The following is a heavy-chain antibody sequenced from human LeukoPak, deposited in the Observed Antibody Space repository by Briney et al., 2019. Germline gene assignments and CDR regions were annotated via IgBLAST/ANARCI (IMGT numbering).Heavy chain of an antibody. CDR2: TYYRSKWSS. CDR1: GDSVSSKSAA. V-gene: IGHV6-1*01. D-gene: IGHD2-21*02. CDR3: VREVDIVVVTAVNFDY. Sequence: SQTLSLTCGISGDSVSSKSAAWNWIGQSPSRGLEWLGRTYYRSKWSSDYALSVESRIIINPDTSKNQFSLQLNSVTPEDTAVYYCVREVDIVVVTAVNFDYWGQGALVTVSS. J-gene: IGHJ4*02.